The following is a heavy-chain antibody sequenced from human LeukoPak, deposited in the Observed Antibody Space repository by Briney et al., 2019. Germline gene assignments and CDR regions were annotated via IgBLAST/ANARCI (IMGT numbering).Heavy chain of an antibody. V-gene: IGHV3-9*01. Sequence: HSGGSLRLSCAASGFTFDDYAMHWVRQAPGKGLEWVSGISWDSGSIGYADSVKGRFTISRDNAKNSLYLQMNSLRAEDTALYYCAKGGVGSWMEGVDYWGQGTLVTVSS. CDR2: ISWDSGSI. D-gene: IGHD6-13*01. CDR3: AKGGVGSWMEGVDY. CDR1: GFTFDDYA. J-gene: IGHJ4*02.